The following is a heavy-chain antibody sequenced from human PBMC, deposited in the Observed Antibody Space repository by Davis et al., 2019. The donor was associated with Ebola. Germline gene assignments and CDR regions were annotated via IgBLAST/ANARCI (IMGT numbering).Heavy chain of an antibody. Sequence: GESLKISCAASGFTFSSHSMNWVRQAPGKGLEWVSYISSRGSPIYYADSVRGRFTISRDNSRNTLSLQMNSLRAEDTAVYYCAKGGGTSSSDFRRTWGQGTLVTVSS. CDR2: ISSRGSPI. CDR1: GFTFSSHS. J-gene: IGHJ5*02. CDR3: AKGGGTSSSDFRRT. D-gene: IGHD6-6*01. V-gene: IGHV3-48*01.